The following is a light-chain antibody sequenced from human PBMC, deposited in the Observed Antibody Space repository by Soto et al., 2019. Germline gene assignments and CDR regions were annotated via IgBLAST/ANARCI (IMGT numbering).Light chain of an antibody. J-gene: IGKJ5*01. CDR3: QQYGGSPPIT. CDR2: AAS. CDR1: QGISSW. Sequence: DIQMTQSPSSVSASVGDRGTITLRASQGISSWLAWYQQKPGKAPKLLIYAASNLHRGAPLRFSGSGSGTDFTLTISRLEPEDFAVYYCQQYGGSPPITFGQGTRLEIK. V-gene: IGKV1-12*01.